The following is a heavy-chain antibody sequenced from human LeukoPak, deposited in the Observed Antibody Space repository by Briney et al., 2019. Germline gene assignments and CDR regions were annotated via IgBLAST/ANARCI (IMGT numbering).Heavy chain of an antibody. V-gene: IGHV3-7*01. CDR2: IKQDGSEK. CDR3: ARNQRRLDY. Sequence: GGSLRPSCAASGFTFSSYWMSWVRQAPGKGLELVANIKQDGSEKYYVDSVKGRFTISRDNVKNSLYLQMNSLRAEDTAVYYCARNQRRLDYWGQGTLVTVSS. D-gene: IGHD1-14*01. CDR1: GFTFSSYW. J-gene: IGHJ4*02.